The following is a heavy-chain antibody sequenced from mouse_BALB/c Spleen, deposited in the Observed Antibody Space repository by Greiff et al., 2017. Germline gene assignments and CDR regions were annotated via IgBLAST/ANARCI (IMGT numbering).Heavy chain of an antibody. J-gene: IGHJ3*01. CDR3: ARDGGIYYGNSAWFAY. CDR2: IWAGGST. V-gene: IGHV2-9*02. CDR1: GFSLTSYG. Sequence: VQVVESGPGLVAPSQSLSITCTVSGFSLTSYGVHWVRQPPGKGLEWLGVIWAGGSTNYNSALMSRLSISKDNSKSQVFLKMNSLQTDDTAMYYCARDGGIYYGNSAWFAYWGQGTLVTVSA. D-gene: IGHD2-1*01.